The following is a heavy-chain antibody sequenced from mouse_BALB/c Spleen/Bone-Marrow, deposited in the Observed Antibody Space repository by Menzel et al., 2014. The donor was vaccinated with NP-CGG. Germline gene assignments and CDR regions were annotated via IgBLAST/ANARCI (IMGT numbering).Heavy chain of an antibody. Sequence: QVQLQQSASELARPGASVKLSCRASGYTFTSYTMQWVKQRPGQGLEWIGCFNPRGGYTDYNQKFKDRTALTADKSSSTAYMQLSRLTSEDSAVYYCAREGITTAYFDYWGQGTTLTVSS. V-gene: IGHV1-4*02. CDR2: FNPRGGYT. J-gene: IGHJ2*01. D-gene: IGHD1-2*01. CDR1: GYTFTSYT. CDR3: AREGITTAYFDY.